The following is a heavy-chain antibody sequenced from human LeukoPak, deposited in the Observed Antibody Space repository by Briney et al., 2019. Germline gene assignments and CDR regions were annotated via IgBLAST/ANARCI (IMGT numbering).Heavy chain of an antibody. CDR1: GGSISSYY. J-gene: IGHJ4*02. CDR2: IYTSGST. D-gene: IGHD3-9*01. Sequence: SETLSLTCTVSGGSISSYYWSWIRQPAGKGLEWIGRIYTSGSTNYNPSLKSRVTMSVDTSKNQFSLKLSSVTAADTAVYYCARDHNDILTGCSDYWGQGTLVTVSS. CDR3: ARDHNDILTGCSDY. V-gene: IGHV4-4*07.